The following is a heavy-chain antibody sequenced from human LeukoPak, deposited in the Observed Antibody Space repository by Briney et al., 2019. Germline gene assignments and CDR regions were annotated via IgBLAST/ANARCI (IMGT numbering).Heavy chain of an antibody. CDR3: ASVSFYYGSGSYYSSFDP. J-gene: IGHJ5*02. D-gene: IGHD3-10*01. Sequence: PSETLSLTCTVSGGSISSYYWSWIRQPPGKGLEWIGCIYYSGSTNYNPSLKSRVTISVDTSKNQFSLKLSSVTAADTAVYYCASVSFYYGSGSYYSSFDPWAQGTLVTVSS. CDR2: IYYSGST. V-gene: IGHV4-59*01. CDR1: GGSISSYY.